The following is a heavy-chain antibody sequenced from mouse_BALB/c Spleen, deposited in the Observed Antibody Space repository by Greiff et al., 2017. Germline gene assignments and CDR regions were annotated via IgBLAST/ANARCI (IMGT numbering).Heavy chain of an antibody. J-gene: IGHJ3*01. Sequence: EVKLVESGGGLVQPKGSLKLSCAASGFTFNTYAMNWVRQAPGQGLEWVARIRSKSNNYATYYADSVKDRFTISRDDSQSMLYLQMNNVKTEDTAMYYCVSRSWFAYWGQGTLVTGSA. CDR1: GFTFNTYA. CDR3: VSRSWFAY. V-gene: IGHV10-1*02. CDR2: IRSKSNNYAT.